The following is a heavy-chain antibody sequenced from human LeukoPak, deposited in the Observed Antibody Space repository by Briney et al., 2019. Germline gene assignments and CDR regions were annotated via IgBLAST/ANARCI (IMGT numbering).Heavy chain of an antibody. CDR2: IYYSGST. Sequence: SETLSLTCTVSGGPISSYYWSWIRQPPGKGLEWIGYIYYSGSTNYNPSLKSRVTISVDTSKNQFSLKLSSVTAADTAVYYCARGGPAAIIWGQGTLVTVSS. V-gene: IGHV4-59*01. CDR3: ARGGPAAII. CDR1: GGPISSYY. D-gene: IGHD2-2*01. J-gene: IGHJ4*02.